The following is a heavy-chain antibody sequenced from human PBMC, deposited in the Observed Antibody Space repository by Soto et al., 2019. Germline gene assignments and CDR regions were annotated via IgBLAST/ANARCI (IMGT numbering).Heavy chain of an antibody. J-gene: IGHJ5*02. CDR2: MSPNNGET. CDR3: ARGYSDGDPLFYFYP. CDR1: GYTFSNYD. Sequence: GASVKVSCKASGYTFSNYDIAWVRQASGQGLEWMAWMSPNNGETRFAERFQDRVTVTTNSLINTAYVELSNLRSDDTAVYYCARGYSDGDPLFYFYPWGQGTLVPVSS. V-gene: IGHV1-8*01. D-gene: IGHD5-12*01.